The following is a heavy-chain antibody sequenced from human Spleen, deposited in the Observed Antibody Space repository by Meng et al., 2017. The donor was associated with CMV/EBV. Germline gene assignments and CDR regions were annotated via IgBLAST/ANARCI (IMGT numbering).Heavy chain of an antibody. CDR2: IRYDGSNK. V-gene: IGHV3-30*02. CDR3: ARDSWTGTTVDY. J-gene: IGHJ4*02. Sequence: GGSLRLSCAASGFTFSSYGMHWVRQAPGKGLEWVAFIRYDGSNKYYADSMKGRFTISRDNAKNSLYLQMNSLRAEDTAVYYCARDSWTGTTVDYWGQGTLVTVSS. CDR1: GFTFSSYG. D-gene: IGHD1-7*01.